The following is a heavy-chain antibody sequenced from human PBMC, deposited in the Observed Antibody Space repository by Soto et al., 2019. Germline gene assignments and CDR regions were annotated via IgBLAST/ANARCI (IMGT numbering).Heavy chain of an antibody. J-gene: IGHJ4*02. CDR1: GGTFSSYA. Sequence: SVKVSCKASGGTFSSYAISWVRQAPGQGLEWMGGIIPIFGTANYAQKFQGRVTITADESTSTAYMELSSLRSEDTAVYYCARAGSDYYDSSGPSYYFDYWGQGTLVTVSS. V-gene: IGHV1-69*13. CDR2: IIPIFGTA. D-gene: IGHD3-22*01. CDR3: ARAGSDYYDSSGPSYYFDY.